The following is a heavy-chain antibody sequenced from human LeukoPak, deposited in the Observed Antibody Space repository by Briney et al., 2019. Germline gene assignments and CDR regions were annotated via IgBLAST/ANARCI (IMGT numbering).Heavy chain of an antibody. CDR2: MNPNSGNT. V-gene: IGHV1-8*01. J-gene: IGHJ3*02. D-gene: IGHD3-22*01. CDR1: GYTFTSYD. Sequence: GASVKVSCKASGYTFTSYDINWVRQATGQGLEWMGWMNPNSGNTGYAQKFQGRVTMTRNTSISTAYMELSSLRSEDTAVYYCARGVFEYYYDSSGYYYSGDIWGQGTMVTVSS. CDR3: ARGVFEYYYDSSGYYYSGDI.